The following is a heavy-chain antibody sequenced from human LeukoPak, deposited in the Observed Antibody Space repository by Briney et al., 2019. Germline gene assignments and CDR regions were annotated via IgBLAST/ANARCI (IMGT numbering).Heavy chain of an antibody. CDR1: GYTFTSYG. CDR2: ISAYNGNT. Sequence: ASVKVSCKASGYTFTSYGISWVRQAPGQGLEWMGWISAYNGNTNYAQKLQGKVTMTTDTSTSTAYMELRSLRSDDTAVYYCARERAVAGLFDYWGQGTLVTVSS. J-gene: IGHJ4*02. CDR3: ARERAVAGLFDY. D-gene: IGHD6-19*01. V-gene: IGHV1-18*01.